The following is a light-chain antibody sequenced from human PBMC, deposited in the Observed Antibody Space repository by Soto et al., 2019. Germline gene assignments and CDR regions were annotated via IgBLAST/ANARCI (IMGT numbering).Light chain of an antibody. CDR2: DAS. J-gene: IGKJ2*01. CDR3: QQRSNWPGT. CDR1: QSVSSY. Sequence: EIVLTQSPATLSLSPGERATLSCRASQSVSSYLAWYQQKPGQAPRLLIYDASNRATGIPARFSGSGSGTAFTLTVSSLEPEDFAVYYCQQRSNWPGTFGQGTELEIK. V-gene: IGKV3-11*01.